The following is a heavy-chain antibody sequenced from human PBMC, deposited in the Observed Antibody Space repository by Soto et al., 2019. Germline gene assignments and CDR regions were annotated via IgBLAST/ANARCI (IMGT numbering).Heavy chain of an antibody. V-gene: IGHV4-34*01. CDR1: GGSLSGYY. Sequence: PSETLSLTCAVYGGSLSGYYWSWIRQPPGKGLEWIRETNHSGSTNYNPSLKSRVTISVDTSKNQFSLKLSSVTAADTAVYYCARRWGPMSSYGYLSYYYGMDVWGQGTTVTFYS. CDR3: ARRWGPMSSYGYLSYYYGMDV. CDR2: TNHSGST. J-gene: IGHJ6*02. D-gene: IGHD5-18*01.